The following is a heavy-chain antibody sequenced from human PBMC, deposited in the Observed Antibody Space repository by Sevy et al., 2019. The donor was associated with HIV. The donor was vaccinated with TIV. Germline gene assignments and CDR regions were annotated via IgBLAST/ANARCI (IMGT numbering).Heavy chain of an antibody. Sequence: GGSLRLSCAASGFTFSSYGMHWVRQAPGKGLEWVAVIWYDGSNKYYADSVKGRFTISRDNSKNTLYLQMNSLRAEDTAVYYCARDWASGWEPYYFDYWDQGTLVTVSS. CDR1: GFTFSSYG. D-gene: IGHD1-26*01. V-gene: IGHV3-33*01. CDR3: ARDWASGWEPYYFDY. CDR2: IWYDGSNK. J-gene: IGHJ4*02.